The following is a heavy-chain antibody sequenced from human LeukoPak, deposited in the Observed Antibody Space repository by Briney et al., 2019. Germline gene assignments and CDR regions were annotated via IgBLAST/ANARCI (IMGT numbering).Heavy chain of an antibody. D-gene: IGHD6-19*01. CDR1: GYTFTSYD. CDR2: MNPNSGNT. J-gene: IGHJ6*03. Sequence: ASVKVSCKASGYTFTSYDINWVRQATGQGLEWMGWMNPNSGNTGYAQKFQGRVTMTRNTSISTAYMELSSLRSEDTAVYYCAKARRIAVAGSRVHPYYYYYHMDVWGKGTTVTVSS. CDR3: AKARRIAVAGSRVHPYYYYYHMDV. V-gene: IGHV1-8*01.